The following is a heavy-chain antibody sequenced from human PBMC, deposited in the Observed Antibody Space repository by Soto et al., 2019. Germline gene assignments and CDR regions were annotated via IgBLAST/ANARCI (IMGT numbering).Heavy chain of an antibody. D-gene: IGHD2-15*01. V-gene: IGHV1-2*04. Sequence: QVQLVQSGAEVKKPGASVKVSCKASGYTFTGYYMHWVRQAPGQGLEWMGWINPNSGGTNYAQKFQGWVTMTRDTSISTAYRELSRLRSDDTAVYYCARDMPPGQPDTPYYYYGMDVWGQGTTVTVSS. CDR1: GYTFTGYY. CDR2: INPNSGGT. CDR3: ARDMPPGQPDTPYYYYGMDV. J-gene: IGHJ6*02.